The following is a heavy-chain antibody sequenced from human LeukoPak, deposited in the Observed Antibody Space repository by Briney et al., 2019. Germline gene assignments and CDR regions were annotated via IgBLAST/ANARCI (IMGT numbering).Heavy chain of an antibody. J-gene: IGHJ5*02. CDR1: GGSISSSSYY. V-gene: IGHV4-39*01. D-gene: IGHD3-22*01. Sequence: SETLSLTCTVSGGSISSSSYYWGWIRQPPGKGLEWIGSIYYSGSTYYNPSLKSRVTISVDTSKNQFSLKLSSVTAADTAVYYCARHRIIRITMIAVVIPGWFDPWGQGTLVTVSS. CDR3: ARHRIIRITMIAVVIPGWFDP. CDR2: IYYSGST.